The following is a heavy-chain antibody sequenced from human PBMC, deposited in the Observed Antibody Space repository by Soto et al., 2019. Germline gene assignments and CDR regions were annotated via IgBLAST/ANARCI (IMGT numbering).Heavy chain of an antibody. D-gene: IGHD3-16*01. CDR3: VRIRYQLPSSVLWLDP. CDR1: GGFLSESY. CDR2: INHVGGT. Sequence: PSETLSLACAVYGGFLSESYWTWIRQPPGKGLEWIGEINHVGGTNYNPSLKSRVTMSVDTSQNQFSLRLISVTAADTAMYFCVRIRYQLPSSVLWLDPWGQGTPVTVSS. J-gene: IGHJ5*02. V-gene: IGHV4-34*01.